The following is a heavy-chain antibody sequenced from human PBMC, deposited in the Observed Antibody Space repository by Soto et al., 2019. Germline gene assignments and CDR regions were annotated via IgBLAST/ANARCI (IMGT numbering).Heavy chain of an antibody. V-gene: IGHV1-2*04. CDR1: GYTFTGYY. CDR2: INPNSGGT. J-gene: IGHJ6*02. D-gene: IGHD4-17*01. CDR3: AREYGDYAAYYYGMDV. Sequence: EASVKVSCKASGYTFTGYYMHWVRQAPGQGLEWMGWINPNSGGTNYAQKFQGWVTMTRDTSISTAYMELSRLRSDDTAVYYCAREYGDYAAYYYGMDVWGQGTTVTVSS.